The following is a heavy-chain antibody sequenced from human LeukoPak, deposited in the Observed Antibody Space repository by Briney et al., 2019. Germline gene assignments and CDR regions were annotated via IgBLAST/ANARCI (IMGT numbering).Heavy chain of an antibody. CDR3: ARRRGYYSDYGMDV. D-gene: IGHD3-3*01. V-gene: IGHV4-59*12. CDR1: GGSISSYY. CDR2: IYYSGTT. Sequence: SETLSLTCTVSGGSISSYYWSWIRQPPGKGLEWIGYIYYSGTTNYNPSLKSRVTISVDTSKNQFSLKLSSVTAADTAVYYCARRRGYYSDYGMDVWGQGTTVTVSS. J-gene: IGHJ6*02.